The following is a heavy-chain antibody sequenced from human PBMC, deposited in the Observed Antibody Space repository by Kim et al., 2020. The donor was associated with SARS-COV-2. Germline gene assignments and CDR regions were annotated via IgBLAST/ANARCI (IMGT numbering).Heavy chain of an antibody. V-gene: IGHV1-3*01. D-gene: IGHD6-13*01. CDR2: INAGNGNT. CDR3: ARDRYRGGQQLVRLFDY. CDR1: GYTFTSYA. Sequence: ASVKVSCKASGYTFTSYAMHWVRQAPGQRLEWMGWINAGNGNTKYSQKFQGRVTITRDTSASTAYMELSSLRSEDTAVYYCARDRYRGGQQLVRLFDYWGQGTLVTVSS. J-gene: IGHJ4*02.